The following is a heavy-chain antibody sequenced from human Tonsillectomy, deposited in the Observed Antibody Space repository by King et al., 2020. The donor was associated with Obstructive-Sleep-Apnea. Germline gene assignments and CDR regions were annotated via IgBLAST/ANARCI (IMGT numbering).Heavy chain of an antibody. Sequence: QLQESGPGLVKPSETLSLTCTVSGGSISSSSSYWGWILQPPGKGLEWIGSIYYIGSTYYNPSLKSLVTISVDTSKNQFSLKLRSVTAADTAVYYCASDQGYDIVTGYSPGPFDYWGQGTLVTVSS. CDR3: ASDQGYDIVTGYSPGPFDY. D-gene: IGHD3-9*01. CDR2: IYYIGST. V-gene: IGHV4-39*07. J-gene: IGHJ4*02. CDR1: GGSISSSSSY.